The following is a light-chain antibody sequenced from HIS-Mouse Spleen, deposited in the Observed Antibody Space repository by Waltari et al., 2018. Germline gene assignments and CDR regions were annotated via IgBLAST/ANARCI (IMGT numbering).Light chain of an antibody. Sequence: EIVLSQSPGNLSLSPGERASLSCRASQRVSSSYLAWYQQKPGQAPRHLIYGASSRATGIPDRFSGSGSGTDFTLTIIRLEPEDFAVYYCQQYGSSAWTFGQGTKVEIK. CDR3: QQYGSSAWT. CDR2: GAS. V-gene: IGKV3-20*01. J-gene: IGKJ1*01. CDR1: QRVSSSY.